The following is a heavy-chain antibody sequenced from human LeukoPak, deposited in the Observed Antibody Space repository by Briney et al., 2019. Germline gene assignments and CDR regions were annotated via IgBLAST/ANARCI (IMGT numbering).Heavy chain of an antibody. CDR2: IYHSGRT. CDR3: AKLGGYFDSSGINDF. Sequence: PSETLSLTCSVSGGSISSSSYYWGWIRQPPGKGLEWIGNIYHSGRTYYNPSLKSRVTISVDTSKNQFSLQVRSVTAADTAVYYCAKLGGYFDSSGINDFWGQGTLITASS. D-gene: IGHD3-22*01. J-gene: IGHJ4*02. V-gene: IGHV4-39*01. CDR1: GGSISSSSYY.